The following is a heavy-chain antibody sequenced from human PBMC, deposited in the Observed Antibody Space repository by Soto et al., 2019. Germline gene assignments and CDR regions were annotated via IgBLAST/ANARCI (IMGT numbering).Heavy chain of an antibody. D-gene: IGHD3-22*01. CDR1: GFTVSSNY. CDR2: IYSGGST. Sequence: GGSLRLSCAASGFTVSSNYMSWVRQAPGKGLEWVSVIYSGGSTYYADSVKGRFTISRDNSKNTLYLKMNSLRAEDTAVYYCARGWGYYDSSGYYFDYWGQGTLVTVSS. V-gene: IGHV3-53*01. J-gene: IGHJ4*02. CDR3: ARGWGYYDSSGYYFDY.